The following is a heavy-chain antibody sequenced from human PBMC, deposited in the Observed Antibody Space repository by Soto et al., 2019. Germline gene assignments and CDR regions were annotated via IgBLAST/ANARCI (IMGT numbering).Heavy chain of an antibody. Sequence: ASVKVSCKVSGYTLTELSMRWVRQAPGKGLEWMGGFDPEDGETIYAQKFQGRVTMTEDTSTDTAYMELSSLRSEDTAVYYCATDLRSSSSGGSDYWGQGTLVTVSS. CDR3: ATDLRSSSSGGSDY. J-gene: IGHJ4*02. V-gene: IGHV1-24*01. CDR2: FDPEDGET. CDR1: GYTLTELS. D-gene: IGHD6-19*01.